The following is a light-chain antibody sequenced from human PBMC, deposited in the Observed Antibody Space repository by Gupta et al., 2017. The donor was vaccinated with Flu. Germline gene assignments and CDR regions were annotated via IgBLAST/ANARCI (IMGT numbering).Light chain of an antibody. CDR2: SAS. J-gene: IGKJ2*01. CDR3: QQHNNWPPYT. CDR1: QSVSSN. Sequence: EIVMTQSPATLSVSPGERATLSCRASQSVSSNLAWYQQKPGQAPRLLIYSASTRATGVPARFSGSGSRTEFTLTISSLQSEDFAVYYCQQHNNWPPYTFGQGTKLEIK. V-gene: IGKV3-15*01.